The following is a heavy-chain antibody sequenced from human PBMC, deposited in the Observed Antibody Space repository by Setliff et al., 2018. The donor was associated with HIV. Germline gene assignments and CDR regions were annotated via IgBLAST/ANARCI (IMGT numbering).Heavy chain of an antibody. J-gene: IGHJ3*02. Sequence: HPGGSLRLSCAASGFTFSTYGMSWVRQAPGKGLEWVSSISGSGGSTDYADSVKGRFTISRDNSKNTLKLQMNSLRVEDTAVYYCAKGPYYYDSSGYRNWDAFDIWGQGTMVTVSS. CDR3: AKGPYYYDSSGYRNWDAFDI. V-gene: IGHV3-23*01. CDR1: GFTFSTYG. D-gene: IGHD3-22*01. CDR2: ISGSGGST.